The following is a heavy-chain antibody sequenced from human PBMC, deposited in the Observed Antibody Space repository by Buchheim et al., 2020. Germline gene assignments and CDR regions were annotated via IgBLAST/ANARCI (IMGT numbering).Heavy chain of an antibody. CDR1: GGSISSGNYY. Sequence: QVQLQESGPGLVKPSQTLSLTCTVSGGSISSGNYYWSWIRQPAGKGLEWIGRIYTSGSTNYNPSLKSRVTISVDTSKNQFSLKLSSVTAADTAVYYCARTTVRYSYGSYYFDYWGQGTL. D-gene: IGHD5-18*01. V-gene: IGHV4-61*02. CDR2: IYTSGST. CDR3: ARTTVRYSYGSYYFDY. J-gene: IGHJ4*02.